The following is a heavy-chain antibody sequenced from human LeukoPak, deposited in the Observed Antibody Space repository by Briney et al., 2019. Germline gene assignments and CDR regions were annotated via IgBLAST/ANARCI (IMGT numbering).Heavy chain of an antibody. J-gene: IGHJ6*03. CDR2: IKHDGSEKQDGSEK. CDR3: ARSGRGVDSFYFYMDV. CDR1: GFTFSQYL. V-gene: IGHV3-7*01. Sequence: GGSLRLSCAASGFTFSQYLMSWVRQAPGKGLEWVANIKHDGSEKQDGSEKNYVDSVKGRFTISRDNAKNSLYLQMNSLRAEDTAVYYCARSGRGVDSFYFYMDVWGKGTTVTVSS. D-gene: IGHD3-10*01.